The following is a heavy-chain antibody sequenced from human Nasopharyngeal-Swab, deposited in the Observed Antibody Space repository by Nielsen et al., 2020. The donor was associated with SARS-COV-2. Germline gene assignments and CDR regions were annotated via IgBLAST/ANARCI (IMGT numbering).Heavy chain of an antibody. J-gene: IGHJ6*02. CDR2: IFSNDEK. CDR3: ARIKRYSSSSGADYYYGMDV. D-gene: IGHD6-6*01. V-gene: IGHV2-26*01. Sequence: RQAPGKALEWIAHIFSNDEKSYSTSLKSRLTISKDTSKSQVVLTMTNMDPVDTATYYCARIKRYSSSSGADYYYGMDVWGQGTTVTVSS.